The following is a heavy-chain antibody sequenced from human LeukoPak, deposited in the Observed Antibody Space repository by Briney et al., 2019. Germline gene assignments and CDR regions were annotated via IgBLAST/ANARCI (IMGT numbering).Heavy chain of an antibody. J-gene: IGHJ5*01. CDR2: IYWDDDK. Sequence: SGPTLVKPTHTLTLTCTFSGFSLTTSKVGVGWVHQPPGKALEWLALIYWDDDKRYSPSLKSRLTITKDTSKNQVVLTMTNMDPVDTGTYYCAHSTTGHFDSWGQGTLVTVSS. CDR1: GFSLTTSKVG. CDR3: AHSTTGHFDS. D-gene: IGHD1-1*01. V-gene: IGHV2-5*02.